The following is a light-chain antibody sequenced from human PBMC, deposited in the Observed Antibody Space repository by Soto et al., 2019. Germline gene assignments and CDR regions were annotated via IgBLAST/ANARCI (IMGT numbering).Light chain of an antibody. CDR1: QSVSGNS. V-gene: IGKV3-20*01. CDR2: DVS. CDR3: QHYGGSLWT. Sequence: ELVLTQSPGTLSLSPGERATLSCRASQSVSGNSLAWYRQNRGQAPRLIIYDVSTRATGIPDRFSGSGSGRYFTLTISRLEPEDFALFFCQHYGGSLWTFGQGTRVEF. J-gene: IGKJ1*01.